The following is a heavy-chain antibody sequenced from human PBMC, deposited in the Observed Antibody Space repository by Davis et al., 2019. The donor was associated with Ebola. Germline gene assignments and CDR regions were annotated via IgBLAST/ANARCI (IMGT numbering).Heavy chain of an antibody. CDR2: IHHSGST. Sequence: MPSETLSLTCAVYGGSFSGYYWSWIRQPPGKGLEWIGNIHHSGSTNYKPSLKSRVTISVDTSKKQFSLKLSSVTAADTAVYYCARFTSVTTVTLSYWLFDLWGRGTLVTVSS. CDR3: ARFTSVTTVTLSYWLFDL. D-gene: IGHD4-17*01. J-gene: IGHJ2*01. V-gene: IGHV4-59*01. CDR1: GGSFSGYY.